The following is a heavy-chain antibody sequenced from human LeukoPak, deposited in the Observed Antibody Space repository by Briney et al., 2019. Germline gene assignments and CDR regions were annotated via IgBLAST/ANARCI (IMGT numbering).Heavy chain of an antibody. Sequence: GASVKVSGKASGYTFTGYYMHWVRQAPGQGLEWMGWINPNSGGTNYAQKFQGRVTMTRDTSISTAYMELSRLRSDDTAVYYCARTRKKLDYYGMDVWGQGTTVTVSS. D-gene: IGHD4-23*01. J-gene: IGHJ6*02. V-gene: IGHV1-2*02. CDR3: ARTRKKLDYYGMDV. CDR1: GYTFTGYY. CDR2: INPNSGGT.